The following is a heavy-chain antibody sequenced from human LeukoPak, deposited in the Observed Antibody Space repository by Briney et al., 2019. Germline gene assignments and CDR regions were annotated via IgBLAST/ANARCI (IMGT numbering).Heavy chain of an antibody. CDR3: ARDHAIPGYSSGWGVFDY. CDR1: GFTFSSYG. CDR2: IRYDGSNK. Sequence: HSGGSLRLSCAASGFTFSSYGMHWVRQAPGKGLEWVAFIRYDGSNKYYADSVKGRFTISRDNSKNTLYLQMNSLRAEDTAVYYCARDHAIPGYSSGWGVFDYWGQGTLVTVSS. V-gene: IGHV3-30*02. D-gene: IGHD6-19*01. J-gene: IGHJ4*02.